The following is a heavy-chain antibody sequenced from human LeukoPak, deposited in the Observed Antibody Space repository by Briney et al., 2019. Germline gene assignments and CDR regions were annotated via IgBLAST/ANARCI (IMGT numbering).Heavy chain of an antibody. V-gene: IGHV3-30*04. D-gene: IGHD3-16*02. CDR3: AIGDGLGELSSSFDY. Sequence: GGSLRLSCAASGFTFSSYAMHWVRQAPGKGLEWVAVISYDGSNKYYADSVKGRFTISRDNSKNTLYLQMSSLRAEDTAVYYCAIGDGLGELSSSFDYWGQGTLVTVSS. CDR1: GFTFSSYA. CDR2: ISYDGSNK. J-gene: IGHJ4*02.